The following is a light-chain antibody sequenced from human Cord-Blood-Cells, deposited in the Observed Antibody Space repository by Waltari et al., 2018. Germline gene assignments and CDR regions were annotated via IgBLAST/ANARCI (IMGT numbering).Light chain of an antibody. CDR2: EGS. Sequence: QSALTQPASVSGSPGQSITISCTGTSSDVGSYNLVSWYQQQPGKAPKLMIYEGSKRPSGVSNRFSGSKSGNTASLTISWLQAEDEADYYCCSYAGSSTFDVVFGGGTKLTVL. CDR1: SSDVGSYNL. V-gene: IGLV2-23*03. J-gene: IGLJ2*01. CDR3: CSYAGSSTFDVV.